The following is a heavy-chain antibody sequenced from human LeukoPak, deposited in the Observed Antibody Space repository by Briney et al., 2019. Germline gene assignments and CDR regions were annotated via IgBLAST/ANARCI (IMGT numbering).Heavy chain of an antibody. J-gene: IGHJ4*02. CDR2: ISISGSTI. Sequence: ECVSYISISGSTIYYADSVKGRFTISRDNAKNSLYLQMNSLRAEDTAVYYCASSYAGTVTLWGQGTLVTVSS. CDR3: ASSYAGTVTL. V-gene: IGHV3-11*04. D-gene: IGHD4-11*01.